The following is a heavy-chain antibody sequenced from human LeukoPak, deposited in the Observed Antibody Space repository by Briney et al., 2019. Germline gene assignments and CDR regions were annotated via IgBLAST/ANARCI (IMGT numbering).Heavy chain of an antibody. CDR2: VGSDGINT. J-gene: IGHJ4*02. CDR3: AKGLAAGSQYFDY. Sequence: GGSLRLSCAASGFIFSTYGMSRVRQAPGKGLEWVSAVGSDGINTAYADSVKGRFTISRDNSKNTLYLQLSSLRAEDTAMYYCAKGLAAGSQYFDYWGQGTLVTVSS. D-gene: IGHD6-25*01. V-gene: IGHV3-23*01. CDR1: GFIFSTYG.